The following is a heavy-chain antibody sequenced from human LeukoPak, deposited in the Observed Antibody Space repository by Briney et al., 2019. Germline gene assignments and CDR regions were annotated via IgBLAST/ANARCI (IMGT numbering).Heavy chain of an antibody. CDR1: GFTFGNYG. D-gene: IGHD3-22*01. J-gene: IGHJ6*03. V-gene: IGHV3-23*01. CDR3: AKDPPIIINYYDIDYMDV. Sequence: PGGSLRLSCAASGFTFGNYGMSWVRQAPGKGLEWVSAISGSGGSTYYADSVKGRFTISRDNSKNTLYLQMNSLRAEDTAVYYCAKDPPIIINYYDIDYMDVWGKGTTVTVSS. CDR2: ISGSGGST.